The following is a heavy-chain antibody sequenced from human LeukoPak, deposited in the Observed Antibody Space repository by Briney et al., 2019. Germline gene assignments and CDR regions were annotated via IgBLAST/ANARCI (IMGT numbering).Heavy chain of an antibody. V-gene: IGHV4-59*12. CDR3: TTDPATTFGGLIP. D-gene: IGHD3-16*01. Sequence: SETLSLTCTVSGDSINTYYWNWIRQPPGKGLEWIAHIYYTGSASYNPSLKSRATISVDTSKNQFSLSLSSVTAADTAVYYCTTDPATTFGGLIPWGQGTLVTVSS. CDR2: IYYTGSA. CDR1: GDSINTYY. J-gene: IGHJ5*02.